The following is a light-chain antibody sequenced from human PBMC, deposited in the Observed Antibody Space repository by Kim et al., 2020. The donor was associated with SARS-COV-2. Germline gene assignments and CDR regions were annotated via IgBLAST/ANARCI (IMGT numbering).Light chain of an antibody. Sequence: VSPGQKARITCSGDKLGDKYACWYQQKPGQSPVLVMYQNKKRPSGIPERFSGSNSGNTATLIISGTQAMDEADYYCQAWDISTLVFGGGTQLTVL. J-gene: IGLJ2*01. CDR3: QAWDISTLV. CDR1: KLGDKY. CDR2: QNK. V-gene: IGLV3-1*01.